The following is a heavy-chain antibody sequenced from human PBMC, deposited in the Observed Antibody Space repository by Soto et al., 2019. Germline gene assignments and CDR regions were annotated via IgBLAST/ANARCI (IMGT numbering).Heavy chain of an antibody. V-gene: IGHV1-2*04. CDR2: INPNSGGT. Sequence: ASVKVSCKASGYTFTGYYMHWVRQAPGQGLEWMGWINPNSGGTNYAQKFQGWVTMTRDTSISTAYMELSRLRSDDTAVYYCARSTHYYYIMDVWGQGTTVTVSS. CDR1: GYTFTGYY. J-gene: IGHJ6*02. CDR3: ARSTHYYYIMDV.